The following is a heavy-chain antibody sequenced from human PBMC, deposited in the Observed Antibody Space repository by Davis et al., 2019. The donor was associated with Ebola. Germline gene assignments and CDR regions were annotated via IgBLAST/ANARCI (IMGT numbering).Heavy chain of an antibody. V-gene: IGHV3-7*03. CDR2: IKQDGSEK. CDR1: GFTLSSYW. CDR3: ASDPYSRYGNYYYGMDV. D-gene: IGHD6-13*01. Sequence: PGGSLRLSCAASGFTLSSYWMSWVRQAPGKGLEWVANIKQDGSEKYYVDSVKGRFTISRDNAKNSLYLQMNSLRAEDTAVYYCASDPYSRYGNYYYGMDVWGQGTTVTVSS. J-gene: IGHJ6*02.